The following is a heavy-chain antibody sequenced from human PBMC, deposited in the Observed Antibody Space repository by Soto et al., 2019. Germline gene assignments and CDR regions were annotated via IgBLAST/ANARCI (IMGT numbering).Heavy chain of an antibody. D-gene: IGHD1-26*01. J-gene: IGHJ4*02. CDR2: FDPEDGET. CDR1: GYTLTELS. CDR3: ATDLARGRWEEPDY. V-gene: IGHV1-24*01. Sequence: ASVKVSCKVSGYTLTELSMHWVRQAPGKGLEWMGGFDPEDGETIYAQKFQGRVTMTEDTSTDTAYMELSSLRSEDTAVYYCATDLARGRWEEPDYWGQGTLVTVSS.